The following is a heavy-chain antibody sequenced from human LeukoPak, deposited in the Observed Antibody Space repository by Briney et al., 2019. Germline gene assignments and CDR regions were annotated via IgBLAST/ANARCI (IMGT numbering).Heavy chain of an antibody. D-gene: IGHD6-19*01. CDR2: IYYSGST. Sequence: PSETLSLTCTVSGGSISSSSYYWGWIRQPPGKGLEWIGSIYYSGSTYYNPSLKSRVTISVDTSKNQFSLKLSSVTAADTAVYYCARRVSSGWYGGNFDYWGQGTLVTVSS. J-gene: IGHJ4*02. V-gene: IGHV4-39*01. CDR3: ARRVSSGWYGGNFDY. CDR1: GGSISSSSYY.